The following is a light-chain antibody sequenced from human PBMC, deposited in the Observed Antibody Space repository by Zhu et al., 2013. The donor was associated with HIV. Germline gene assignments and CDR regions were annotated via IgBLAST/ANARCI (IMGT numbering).Light chain of an antibody. J-gene: IGKJ1*01. V-gene: IGKV2-30*02. CDR3: IQSTDWPPT. Sequence: DIVMTQSPVSLLVTLGQPASISCRSSRGLLHSNGNTYLNWLQQRPGQSPRRLIYKVSNRDSGVPDRFSGSGSGTVFTLKISRVEAEDVGVYYYIQSTDWPPTLGQGTKVEIE. CDR2: KVS. CDR1: RGLLHSNGNTY.